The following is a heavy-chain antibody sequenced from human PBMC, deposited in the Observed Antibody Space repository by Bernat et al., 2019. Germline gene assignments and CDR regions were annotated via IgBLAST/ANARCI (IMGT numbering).Heavy chain of an antibody. CDR1: GDSISSSGYY. CDR2: IFRSGST. V-gene: IGHV4-39*01. Sequence: QLQLQESGPGLVKPWETLSLTCTVSGDSISSSGYYWGWIRQPPRKGLEWVATIFRSGSTFYNPSLKSRATISVDTSKNQFSLRLRSVTAADTAVYYCARHYFDIGVPDRFQYWGQGTLVSVS. J-gene: IGHJ1*01. CDR3: ARHYFDIGVPDRFQY. D-gene: IGHD3-22*01.